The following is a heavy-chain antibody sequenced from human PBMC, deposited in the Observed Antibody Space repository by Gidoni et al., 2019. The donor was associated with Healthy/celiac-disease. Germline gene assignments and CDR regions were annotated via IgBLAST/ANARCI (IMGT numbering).Heavy chain of an antibody. Sequence: QVQLVESGGGVVQPGRSLSLSCAASGFTFSSYAMHWVRQAPGKGLEWVAVISYDGSNKYYADSVKGRFTISRDNSKNTLYLQMNSLRAEDTAVYYCARDSNMDISSSWYDAPDYWGQGTLVTVSS. CDR2: ISYDGSNK. D-gene: IGHD6-13*01. J-gene: IGHJ4*02. CDR1: GFTFSSYA. V-gene: IGHV3-30-3*01. CDR3: ARDSNMDISSSWYDAPDY.